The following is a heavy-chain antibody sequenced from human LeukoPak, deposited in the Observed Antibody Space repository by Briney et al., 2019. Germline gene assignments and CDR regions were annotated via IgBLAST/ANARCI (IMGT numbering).Heavy chain of an antibody. CDR2: FDPEDGES. Sequence: GASVKVSCKVSGYTLTELSMHWLRQAPGKGLEWMGGFDPEDGESIYAQEFQGRVTMTEDTSTDTAYMELSSLRSEDTAVYYCAPAATIVGALLGDYWGQGTLVTVSS. CDR3: APAATIVGALLGDY. CDR1: GYTLTELS. J-gene: IGHJ4*02. D-gene: IGHD1-26*01. V-gene: IGHV1-24*01.